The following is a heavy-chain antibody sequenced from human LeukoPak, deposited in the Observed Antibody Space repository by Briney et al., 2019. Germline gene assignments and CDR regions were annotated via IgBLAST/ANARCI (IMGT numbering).Heavy chain of an antibody. CDR2: IYYSGST. CDR1: GGSISSYY. Sequence: PSETLSLTCTVSGGSISSYYWSWIRRPPGKGLEWIGYIYYSGSTNYNPSLKSRVTISVDTSKNQFSLKLSSVTAADTAVYYCAREEGDDNSGGYAFDIWGQGTMVTVSS. D-gene: IGHD3-22*01. CDR3: AREEGDDNSGGYAFDI. J-gene: IGHJ3*02. V-gene: IGHV4-59*01.